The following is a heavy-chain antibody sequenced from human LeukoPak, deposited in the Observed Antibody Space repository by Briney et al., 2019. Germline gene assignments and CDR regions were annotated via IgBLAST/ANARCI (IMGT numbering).Heavy chain of an antibody. J-gene: IGHJ4*02. Sequence: SETLSLTCSVSGGSISTYYWSWIRQTPGKGLEWIGYVYYSVTTNYNPSLKGRVTISSDTSKNQFSLNLRSVNVADTAIYYCARHGGSLGYFDYWGQGTLVTVSS. D-gene: IGHD1-26*01. CDR3: ARHGGSLGYFDY. CDR2: VYYSVTT. V-gene: IGHV4-59*08. CDR1: GGSISTYY.